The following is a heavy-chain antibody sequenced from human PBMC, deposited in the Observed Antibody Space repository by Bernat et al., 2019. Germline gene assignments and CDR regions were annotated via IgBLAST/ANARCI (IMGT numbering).Heavy chain of an antibody. V-gene: IGHV4-39*01. J-gene: IGHJ4*02. Sequence: QLQLQESGPGLVKPSETLSLTCTVSGGSISSSSYYWGWIRQPPGKGLEWIGRIYYSGNTYYNPSLKSRVTISVDTSKNQFSLKLSAVTAADTAVYYCARQAGIAVLFDYWGQGTLVTVSS. CDR1: GGSISSSSYY. CDR3: ARQAGIAVLFDY. D-gene: IGHD6-19*01. CDR2: IYYSGNT.